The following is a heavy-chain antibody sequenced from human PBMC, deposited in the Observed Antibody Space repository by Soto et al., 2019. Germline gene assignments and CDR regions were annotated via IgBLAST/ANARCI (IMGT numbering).Heavy chain of an antibody. D-gene: IGHD5-12*01. Sequence: PGGSLRLSCVTSGFTFSTYSMHWVRQAPGKGLKWVSYISHATNTIYYADSVKGRFTISRDNAKNSLYLQMNSLRDEDTAVYYCARDAEATLGYYFDYWGQGTLVTVSS. CDR2: ISHATNTI. CDR3: ARDAEATLGYYFDY. V-gene: IGHV3-48*02. J-gene: IGHJ4*02. CDR1: GFTFSTYS.